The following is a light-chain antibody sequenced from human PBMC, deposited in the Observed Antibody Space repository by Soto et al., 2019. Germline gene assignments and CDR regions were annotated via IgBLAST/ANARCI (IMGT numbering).Light chain of an antibody. J-gene: IGLJ2*01. CDR2: EVT. V-gene: IGLV2-8*01. CDR1: SRDVGGYNY. CDR3: SSYAGSNNLV. Sequence: QSVLTQPPSASGSPGQSVTISCTGTSRDVGGYNYVSWYQQHPGKAPKLMIYEVTERPSGVPDRFSGSKSGNTASLIVSGLQTEDEADYYCSSYAGSNNLVFGGGTKLTVL.